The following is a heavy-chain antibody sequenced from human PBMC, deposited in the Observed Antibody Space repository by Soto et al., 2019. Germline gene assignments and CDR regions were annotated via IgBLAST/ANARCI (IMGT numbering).Heavy chain of an antibody. CDR1: GGSISSGDYY. V-gene: IGHV4-30-4*01. CDR3: ARVLIGGAGAAGIVDY. Sequence: SSETLSLTCTVSGGSISSGDYYWSWIRQPPGKGLEWIGYIYYSGSTYYNPSLKSRVTISVDTSKNQFSLKLSSVTAADTAVYYCARVLIGGAGAAGIVDYWGQGTLVTVSS. D-gene: IGHD6-19*01. J-gene: IGHJ4*02. CDR2: IYYSGST.